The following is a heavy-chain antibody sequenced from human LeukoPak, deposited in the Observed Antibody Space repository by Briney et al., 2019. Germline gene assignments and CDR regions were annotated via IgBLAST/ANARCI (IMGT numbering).Heavy chain of an antibody. CDR1: EGTFSSYA. CDR3: ARDPSVFAVAAYDWFDP. CDR2: FIPIFGTA. Sequence: ASVKVSCKGSEGTFSSYAISWVRQAPGQGLEWMGGFIPIFGTANYAQNFQGRVTITADKSTSTAYMELSSLRSEDTAVYYCARDPSVFAVAAYDWFDPWGQGTLVTVSS. D-gene: IGHD6-19*01. V-gene: IGHV1-69*06. J-gene: IGHJ5*02.